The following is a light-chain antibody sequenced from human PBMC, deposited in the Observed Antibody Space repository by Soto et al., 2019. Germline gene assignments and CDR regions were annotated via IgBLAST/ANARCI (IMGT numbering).Light chain of an antibody. CDR3: QHYNNWPYT. CDR2: GAY. CDR1: QSVNNN. J-gene: IGKJ2*01. V-gene: IGKV3-15*01. Sequence: ETVMTQSPATLSVSPGERATLSCRATQSVNNNLAWYQQKPGQAPRLLIYGAYTRATAIPARFSGSGSETEFTLTISSLQSEDFAVYYFQHYNNWPYTFGQGKKLESK.